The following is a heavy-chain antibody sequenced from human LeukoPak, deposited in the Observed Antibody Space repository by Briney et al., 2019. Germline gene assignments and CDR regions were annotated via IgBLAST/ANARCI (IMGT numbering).Heavy chain of an antibody. D-gene: IGHD5-18*01. Sequence: SVKVSCKASGGTFSSYAISWVRQAPGQGLEWMGGIIPIFGTANYAQKFQGRVTITADKSTSTAYMELSSLRSEDTAVYYCARLDTAMEEPPGYFGYWGQGTLVTVSS. CDR1: GGTFSSYA. J-gene: IGHJ4*02. CDR2: IIPIFGTA. V-gene: IGHV1-69*06. CDR3: ARLDTAMEEPPGYFGY.